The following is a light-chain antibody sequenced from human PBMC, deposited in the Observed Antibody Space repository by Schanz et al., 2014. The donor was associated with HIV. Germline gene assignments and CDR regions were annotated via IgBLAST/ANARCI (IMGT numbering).Light chain of an antibody. V-gene: IGLV2-14*03. CDR1: SSDVGGYNY. Sequence: QSALTQPASVSGSPGQSITISCTGTSSDVGGYNYVSWYQQHPGKAPKLMIYDVSNRASGVSNHFSGSKSGNTASLTISGLQAEDEADYYCSSFTSTPTVVFGGGTKLTVL. CDR2: DVS. J-gene: IGLJ3*02. CDR3: SSFTSTPTVV.